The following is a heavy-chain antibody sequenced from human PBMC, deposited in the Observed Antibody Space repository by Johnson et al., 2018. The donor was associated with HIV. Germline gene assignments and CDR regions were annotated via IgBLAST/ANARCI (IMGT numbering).Heavy chain of an antibody. D-gene: IGHD1-26*01. CDR3: ARDLSEGELGHAFDI. Sequence: VQLVESGGGLVQPGGSLRLSCAASGFTVSSHYMSWVRQAPGKWLEWVSVIYSGGRTYYADSVKRRFTISRDNSKNTLYLQMNSLRAEDTAVYYCARDLSEGELGHAFDIWGQGTMVTVSS. CDR2: IYSGGRT. CDR1: GFTVSSHY. V-gene: IGHV3-66*01. J-gene: IGHJ3*02.